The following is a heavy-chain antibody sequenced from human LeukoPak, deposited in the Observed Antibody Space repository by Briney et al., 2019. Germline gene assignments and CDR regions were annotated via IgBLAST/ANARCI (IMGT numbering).Heavy chain of an antibody. J-gene: IGHJ4*02. CDR2: ISGSGGST. D-gene: IGHD3-9*01. Sequence: GGSVRLSCAASGLTFSSQAMSWVGQAAGKGLDGVSGISGSGGSTYYADSVKGRFTISRDNSKNTLYLQMNSLRAEDTAVYYCAKGSFDWLLLDYWGQGTLVTVSS. V-gene: IGHV3-23*01. CDR3: AKGSFDWLLLDY. CDR1: GLTFSSQA.